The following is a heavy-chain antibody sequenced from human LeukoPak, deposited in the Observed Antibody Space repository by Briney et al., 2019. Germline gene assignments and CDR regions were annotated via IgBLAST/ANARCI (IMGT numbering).Heavy chain of an antibody. CDR1: GGSISSSSYY. D-gene: IGHD6-13*01. V-gene: IGHV4-39*01. CDR2: IYYSGST. Sequence: SETLSLTCTVSGGSISSSSYYWGWIRQPPGKGLEWIGSIYYSGSTYYNPSLKSRVTISVDTSKNQFSLKLSSVTAADTAVYYCASGYLGIAAAGTGYWGQGTLVTVSS. CDR3: ASGYLGIAAAGTGY. J-gene: IGHJ4*02.